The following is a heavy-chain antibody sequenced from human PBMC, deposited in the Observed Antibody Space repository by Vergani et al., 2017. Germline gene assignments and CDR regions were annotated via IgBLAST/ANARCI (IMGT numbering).Heavy chain of an antibody. CDR3: ARTSTDTAMDYYYYMDV. Sequence: QVQLVQSGAEVKKPGASVKVSCKASGYTFTSYYMHWVRQAPGQGLEWMGIINTSGGSTSYAQKFQGRVTMTRDTSTSTVYMELSSLRSEDTAVYYCARTSTDTAMDYYYYMDVWGKGTTVTVSS. D-gene: IGHD5-18*01. J-gene: IGHJ6*03. CDR2: INTSGGST. CDR1: GYTFTSYY. V-gene: IGHV1-46*01.